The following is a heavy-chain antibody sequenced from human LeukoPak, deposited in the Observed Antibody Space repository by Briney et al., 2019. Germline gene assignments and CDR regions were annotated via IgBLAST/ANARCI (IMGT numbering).Heavy chain of an antibody. CDR3: ATDFLGFDP. J-gene: IGHJ5*02. CDR2: FDPEDGEP. D-gene: IGHD2/OR15-2a*01. Sequence: ASVKVSCKVYGSTLTELSMHWVRQAPGEGLEWMGGFDPEDGEPIYAQKFQGRVTMTEDTSTDTVHMELSSLRSEDTAAYYCATDFLGFDPWGQGTLVTVSS. CDR1: GSTLTELS. V-gene: IGHV1-24*01.